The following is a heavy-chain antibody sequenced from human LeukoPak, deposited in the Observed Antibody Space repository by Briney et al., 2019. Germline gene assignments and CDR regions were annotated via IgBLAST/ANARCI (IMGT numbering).Heavy chain of an antibody. Sequence: GGSLGLSCAASGFTFNTYAMRWVRQAPGKGLEWVAVISFDGSNKYYADSVKGRFTISRDNSKNTMYMKMNSLRAEDTAVYYCARESGYSYGRFDYWGQGTLVTVSS. J-gene: IGHJ4*02. D-gene: IGHD5-18*01. V-gene: IGHV3-30*04. CDR1: GFTFNTYA. CDR2: ISFDGSNK. CDR3: ARESGYSYGRFDY.